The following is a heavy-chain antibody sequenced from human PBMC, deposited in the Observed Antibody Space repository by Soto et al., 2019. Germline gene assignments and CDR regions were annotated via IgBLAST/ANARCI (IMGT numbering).Heavy chain of an antibody. Sequence: PGGSLRLSCAASGFTFSYYGIDWIRQAPGKGLEWAAVISHEGGTQYYADSVRGRFTVSRDNSKNILYLQMDSLRPEDTAVYFCAKEGSPKVSRWDDYWGQGTLVTVSS. V-gene: IGHV3-30*18. J-gene: IGHJ4*02. CDR3: AKEGSPKVSRWDDY. D-gene: IGHD1-26*01. CDR1: GFTFSYYG. CDR2: ISHEGGTQ.